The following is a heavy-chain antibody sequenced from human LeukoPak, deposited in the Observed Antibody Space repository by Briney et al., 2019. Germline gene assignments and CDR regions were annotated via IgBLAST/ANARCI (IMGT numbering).Heavy chain of an antibody. CDR2: IYHSGST. J-gene: IGHJ3*02. Sequence: SETLSLTCTVSGYSISSGYYWGWIRQPPGKGLEWIGSIYHSGSTYYNPSLKSRVTISVDTSKNQFSLKLSSVTAADTAVYYCARLSIYSYDLRNDAFDIWGQGTMVTVSS. CDR1: GYSISSGYY. D-gene: IGHD5-18*01. V-gene: IGHV4-38-2*02. CDR3: ARLSIYSYDLRNDAFDI.